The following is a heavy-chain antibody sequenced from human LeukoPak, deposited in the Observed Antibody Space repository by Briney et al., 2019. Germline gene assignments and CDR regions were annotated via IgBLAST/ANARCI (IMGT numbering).Heavy chain of an antibody. CDR2: ISSSSSYI. J-gene: IGHJ4*02. CDR3: ARDPPEAADLEPDY. CDR1: GFTFSSYS. Sequence: GGSLRLSCAASGFTFSSYSMNWVRQAPGKGLEWVSSISSSSSYIYYADSVKGRFTISRDNAKNSLYLQMNSLRAEDTAVYYCARDPPEAADLEPDYLGQGTLVTVSS. D-gene: IGHD6-13*01. V-gene: IGHV3-21*01.